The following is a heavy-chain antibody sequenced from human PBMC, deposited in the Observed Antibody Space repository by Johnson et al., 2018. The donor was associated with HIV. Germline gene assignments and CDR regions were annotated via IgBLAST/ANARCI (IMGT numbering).Heavy chain of an antibody. CDR3: AKDLVLMDFGGAFDV. J-gene: IGHJ3*01. Sequence: LVWVSRINSDGSSTSYADSVKGRFTISRDNSKNTLYLHMTRLRVEDTAVYYCAKDLVLMDFGGAFDVWGQGTMVTVSS. V-gene: IGHV3-74*01. CDR2: INSDGSST. D-gene: IGHD2-8*01.